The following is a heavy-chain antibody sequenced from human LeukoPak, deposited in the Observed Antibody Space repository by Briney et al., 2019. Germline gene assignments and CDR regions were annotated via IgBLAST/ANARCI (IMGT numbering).Heavy chain of an antibody. CDR1: GFAFSDYY. Sequence: PGGSLRLSCAASGFAFSDYYMTWIRQAPGKGLEWVSYISSGSTYTNYGDAVKGRFIISRDNAKNSLYLQMNSLRAEDTAVYYCARVSSSSTNYFDSRGQGTLVTVSS. V-gene: IGHV3-11*06. CDR3: ARVSSSSTNYFDS. D-gene: IGHD6-19*01. CDR2: ISSGSTYT. J-gene: IGHJ4*02.